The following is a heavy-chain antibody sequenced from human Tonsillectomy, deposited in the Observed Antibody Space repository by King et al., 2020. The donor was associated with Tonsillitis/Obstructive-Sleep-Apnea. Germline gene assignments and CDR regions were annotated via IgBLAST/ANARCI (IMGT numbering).Heavy chain of an antibody. CDR2: IYSGGST. CDR1: GFTVSSTY. Sequence: DVQLVESGGGLIQPGGSMRLSCAASGFTVSSTYMTWVRQAPGKGLEWVSIIYSGGSTYHTGTVKGRFTISRDNSKNKLHLQMNSLSGEDAAVYYCARGGRSDAFDIWGQGTMVTVSS. CDR3: ARGGRSDAFDI. J-gene: IGHJ3*02. V-gene: IGHV3-53*01.